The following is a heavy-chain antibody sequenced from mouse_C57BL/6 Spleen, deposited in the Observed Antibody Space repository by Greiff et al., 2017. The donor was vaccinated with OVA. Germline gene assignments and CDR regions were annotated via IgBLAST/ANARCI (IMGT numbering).Heavy chain of an antibody. V-gene: IGHV1-64*01. CDR1: GYTFTSYW. Sequence: QVQLQQPGAELVKPGASVKLSCKASGYTFTSYWMHWVKQRPGQGLEWIGMIHPNSGSTNYNEKFKSKATLTVDKSSSTAYMQLSSLTSEDSAAYYCARSRRWLLQYFDVWGTGTTVTVSS. J-gene: IGHJ1*03. CDR2: IHPNSGST. D-gene: IGHD2-3*01. CDR3: ARSRRWLLQYFDV.